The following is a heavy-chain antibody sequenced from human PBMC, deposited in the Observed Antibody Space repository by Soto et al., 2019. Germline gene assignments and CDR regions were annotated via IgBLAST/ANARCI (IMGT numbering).Heavy chain of an antibody. CDR1: GGSISSGGYY. CDR2: IYYSGST. CDR3: ARAVRYFDWPTSYYYYMDV. V-gene: IGHV4-31*03. J-gene: IGHJ6*03. Sequence: PSETLSLTCTVSGGSISSGGYYWSWIRQHPGKGLEWIGYIYYSGSTYYNPSLKSRVTISVDTSKNQFSLKLSSVTAADTAVYYCARAVRYFDWPTSYYYYMDVWGKGTTVTVSS. D-gene: IGHD3-9*01.